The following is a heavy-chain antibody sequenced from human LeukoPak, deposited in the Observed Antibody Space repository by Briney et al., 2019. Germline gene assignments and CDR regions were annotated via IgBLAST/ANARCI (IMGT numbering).Heavy chain of an antibody. Sequence: GGSLRLSCAASGFTFSSYGMHWVRQAPGKGLEWVAVISYDGSNKYYADSVKGRFTISRDNSKSTLYLQMNSLRAEDTAVYYCAKAGLGIAVAGEFDYWGQGTLVTVSS. J-gene: IGHJ4*02. D-gene: IGHD6-19*01. CDR1: GFTFSSYG. V-gene: IGHV3-30*18. CDR2: ISYDGSNK. CDR3: AKAGLGIAVAGEFDY.